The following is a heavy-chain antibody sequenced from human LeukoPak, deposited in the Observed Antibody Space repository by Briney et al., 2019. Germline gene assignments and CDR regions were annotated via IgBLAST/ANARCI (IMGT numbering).Heavy chain of an antibody. D-gene: IGHD3-9*01. CDR2: ISYHGSNE. J-gene: IGHJ4*02. CDR3: ARVHDTTGYYHYFDS. V-gene: IGHV3-30*04. CDR1: GFTFSTYP. Sequence: PGGSLRLSCEASGFTFSTYPMHWVRQAPDKGLEWVAMISYHGSNEYYADSVKGRFTISRDNSKNTLYLQINNPRVEDTAIYYCARVHDTTGYYHYFDSWGQGTLVTVSS.